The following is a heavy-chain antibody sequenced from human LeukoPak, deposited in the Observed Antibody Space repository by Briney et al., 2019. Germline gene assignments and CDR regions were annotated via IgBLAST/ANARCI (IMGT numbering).Heavy chain of an antibody. D-gene: IGHD2-15*01. J-gene: IGHJ6*02. V-gene: IGHV5-51*01. CDR3: TRGCSGGSCSRDAMDV. Sequence: GESLKISCKASGYSFSSGWIAWVRQMPGKGREWMGIILPIDSETTYSPSFQGQVTISADNSISTAYLQWSSLKASDTAMYYCTRGCSGGSCSRDAMDVWGQGTMVTVSS. CDR1: GYSFSSGW. CDR2: ILPIDSET.